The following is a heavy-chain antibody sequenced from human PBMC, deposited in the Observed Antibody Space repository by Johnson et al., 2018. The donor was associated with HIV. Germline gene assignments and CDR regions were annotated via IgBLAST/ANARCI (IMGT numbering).Heavy chain of an antibody. CDR2: IYSGDTT. CDR1: GFTVSSNY. D-gene: IGHD5-18*01. J-gene: IGHJ3*02. Sequence: VQLVESGGDLVQPGRSLRLSCAASGFTVSSNYMSWVRQAPGKGLEWVSVIYSGDTTYYADSVKGRFTISRDNSKNTLYLQMSSLRAEDTAVYYCARAYSYGAFDIWGQGTMVTVSS. CDR3: ARAYSYGAFDI. V-gene: IGHV3-66*01.